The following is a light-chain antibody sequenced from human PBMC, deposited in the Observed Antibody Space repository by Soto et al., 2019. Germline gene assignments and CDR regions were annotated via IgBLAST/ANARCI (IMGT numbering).Light chain of an antibody. CDR1: QSISSN. CDR2: RTS. CDR3: QQYNNWPRAT. V-gene: IGKV3-15*01. J-gene: IGKJ4*01. Sequence: EIVMTQSPATLSVSPGERATLSCRASQSISSNLARYQQKPGQAPRLLMFRTSSRATGFPARFSGSGSGTEFNLTISSLQSEDFGVYYCQQYNNWPRATFGGGTKVDTK.